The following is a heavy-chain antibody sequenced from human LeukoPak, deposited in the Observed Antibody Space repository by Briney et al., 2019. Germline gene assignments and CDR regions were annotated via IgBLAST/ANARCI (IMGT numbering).Heavy chain of an antibody. Sequence: SETLSLTCVVYGGTFRGYYWNWIRQSPGKGLEWIGEINHSGSTTYNPAFKSRVTISVDTSKRQFSLKLNSLTAADTALYFCARSFLWPTGAFDIWDQGAMVTVSS. V-gene: IGHV4-34*01. CDR2: INHSGST. CDR1: GGTFRGYY. D-gene: IGHD2/OR15-2a*01. J-gene: IGHJ3*02. CDR3: ARSFLWPTGAFDI.